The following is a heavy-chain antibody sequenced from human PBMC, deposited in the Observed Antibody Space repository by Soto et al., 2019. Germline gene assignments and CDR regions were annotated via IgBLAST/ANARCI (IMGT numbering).Heavy chain of an antibody. V-gene: IGHV4-39*01. CDR3: ARQRTTVVTQAYFDH. CDR2: IYYSGRT. D-gene: IGHD2-21*02. Sequence: SETLSLTCIVSGESISSSSYYWGWIRQPPGKGLEWIGSIYYSGRTYYNPSFKSRVTISMDTSKNQFSLKLSSVTATDTAVYYCARQRTTVVTQAYFDHWGQGALVTVSS. CDR1: GESISSSSYY. J-gene: IGHJ4*02.